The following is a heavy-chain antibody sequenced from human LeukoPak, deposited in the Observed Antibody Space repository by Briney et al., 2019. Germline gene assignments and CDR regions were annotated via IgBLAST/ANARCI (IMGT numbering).Heavy chain of an antibody. CDR2: IIPIFGTA. D-gene: IGHD3-22*01. Sequence: ASVKVSCKASGGTFSSYAISWVRQAPGQGLEWMGGIIPIFGTANYAQKFQGRVTITTDESTSTAYMELSSLRSEDTAVYYCARGKSRITMIVGVGAFDIWGQGTMVTVSS. CDR1: GGTFSSYA. CDR3: ARGKSRITMIVGVGAFDI. V-gene: IGHV1-69*05. J-gene: IGHJ3*02.